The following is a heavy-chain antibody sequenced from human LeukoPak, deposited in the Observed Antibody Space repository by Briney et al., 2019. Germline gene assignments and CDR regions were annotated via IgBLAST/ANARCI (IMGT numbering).Heavy chain of an antibody. CDR1: GGSISNYY. J-gene: IGHJ4*02. CDR3: AKWGCNGGSCYPFDY. CDR2: IHYSGST. D-gene: IGHD2-15*01. Sequence: SETLSLTCSVSGGSISNYYWSWIRQPPGKGLEWIGYIHYSGSTNYNRSLKSRVTISVDTSKNQFTLKLSSVTAADTAVYYCAKWGCNGGSCYPFDYWGQGTLVTVSS. V-gene: IGHV4-59*01.